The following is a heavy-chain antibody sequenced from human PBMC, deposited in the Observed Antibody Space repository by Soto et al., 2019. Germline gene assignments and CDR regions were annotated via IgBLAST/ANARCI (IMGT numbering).Heavy chain of an antibody. Sequence: GGSLRLSCAASGFTVSSNYMSWVRQAPGKGLKWVSVIYSGGSTYYADSVKGRFTISRDNSKNTLYLQMNSLRAEDTAVYYCAIVTTRYYYYYGMDVPGQGTTVTVSS. CDR1: GFTVSSNY. D-gene: IGHD3-22*01. CDR2: IYSGGST. V-gene: IGHV3-53*01. J-gene: IGHJ6*02. CDR3: AIVTTRYYYYYGMDV.